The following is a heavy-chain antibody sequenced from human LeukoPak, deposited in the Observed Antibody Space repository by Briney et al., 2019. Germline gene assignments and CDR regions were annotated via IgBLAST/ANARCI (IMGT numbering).Heavy chain of an antibody. CDR3: ARGSRDYDFWSGYSQPHDY. CDR1: GYTFTGYY. D-gene: IGHD3-3*01. J-gene: IGHJ4*02. CDR2: MNPNSGNT. Sequence: ASVKVSCKASGYTFTGYYMHWVRQAPGQGLEWMGWMNPNSGNTGYAQKFQGRVTITRNTSISTAYMELSSLRSEDTAVYYCARGSRDYDFWSGYSQPHDYWGQGTLVTVSS. V-gene: IGHV1-8*03.